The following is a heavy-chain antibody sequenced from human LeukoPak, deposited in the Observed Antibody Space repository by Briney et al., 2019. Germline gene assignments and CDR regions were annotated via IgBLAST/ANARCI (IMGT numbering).Heavy chain of an antibody. D-gene: IGHD6-6*01. CDR2: IYPGDSDT. J-gene: IGHJ5*02. CDR1: GYSFTSYW. V-gene: IGHV5-51*01. CDR3: ARAYSSSSVWFDP. Sequence: GESLKISCKGSGYSFTSYWIGWVRQMPGKGLEWMGIIYPGDSDTRYSPSFQGQVTISADKSISTAYLQWSSLKASATAMYYCARAYSSSSVWFDPWGQGTLVTVSS.